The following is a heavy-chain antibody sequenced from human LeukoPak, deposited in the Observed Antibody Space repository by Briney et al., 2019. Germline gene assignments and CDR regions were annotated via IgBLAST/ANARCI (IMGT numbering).Heavy chain of an antibody. CDR1: GFTLSIYA. CDR2: ISYDGSNK. D-gene: IGHD3-3*01. J-gene: IGHJ5*02. Sequence: PGRSLRPSCAASGFTLSIYAIHSVREAPDKGLEGGAVISYDGSNKYYTASLKGQFTISKNNPKNSLYLQMNILRAQDRALYYCSYADYYCDFPLDPWGQGNLVTVSS. V-gene: IGHV3-30*04. CDR3: SYADYYCDFPLDP.